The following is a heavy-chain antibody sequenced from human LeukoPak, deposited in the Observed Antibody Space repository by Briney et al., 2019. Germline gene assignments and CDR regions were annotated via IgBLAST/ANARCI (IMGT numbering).Heavy chain of an antibody. CDR2: ISGSGSST. CDR3: ARDGAPYSSGWYSVDY. Sequence: GGSLRRSCAASGFTFSSYAMSWVRQAPGKGLEWVSSISGSGSSTYYAGSVKGRFTISRDNSKNTLYVQMNSLRAEDTALYYCARDGAPYSSGWYSVDYWGQGTLVTVSS. D-gene: IGHD6-19*01. CDR1: GFTFSSYA. V-gene: IGHV3-23*01. J-gene: IGHJ4*02.